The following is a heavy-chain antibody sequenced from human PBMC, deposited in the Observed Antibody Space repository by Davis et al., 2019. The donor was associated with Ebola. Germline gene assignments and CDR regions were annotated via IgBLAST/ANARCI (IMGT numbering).Heavy chain of an antibody. CDR3: ARGMGYGGLDP. J-gene: IGHJ5*02. D-gene: IGHD4-23*01. CDR1: GGSFSGYY. Sequence: SETLSLTCAVYGGSFSGYYWSWIRQPPGKGLEWIGEINHSGSTNYNPSLKSRVTISVDTSKNQFSLKLSSVTAADTAVYYCARGMGYGGLDPWDQGTLVTVSS. CDR2: INHSGST. V-gene: IGHV4-34*01.